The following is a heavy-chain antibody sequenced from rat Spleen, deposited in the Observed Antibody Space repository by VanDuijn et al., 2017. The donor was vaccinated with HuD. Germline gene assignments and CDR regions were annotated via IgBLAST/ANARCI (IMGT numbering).Heavy chain of an antibody. Sequence: EVQLVESGGGLVRPGGSLKLSCAVSGFTFSDYYMAWVRQAPKKGLEWVATIIYDGSSTYYRDSVKGRFTISRDNAKSTLYLQMDSLRSEDTATYYCARHDYYSSNWGWFAYWGQGTLVTVSS. CDR1: GFTFSDYY. D-gene: IGHD1-2*01. V-gene: IGHV5-17*01. CDR3: ARHDYYSSNWGWFAY. J-gene: IGHJ3*01. CDR2: IIYDGSST.